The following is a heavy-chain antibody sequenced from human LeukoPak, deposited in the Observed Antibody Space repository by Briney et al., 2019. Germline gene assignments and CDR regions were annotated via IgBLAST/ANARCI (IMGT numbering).Heavy chain of an antibody. CDR2: IYYSGSN. Sequence: PSETLSLPCTVSGGSISRSSYYWGWIRQPPGKGLERIGSIYYSGSNYYNPSLKSRVTISVDTSKNQFSLKLSSVTAADTAVYYCARHGRYCSSTSCSLYYYYYYMDVWGKGTTVTVSS. CDR1: GGSISRSSYY. CDR3: ARHGRYCSSTSCSLYYYYYYMDV. J-gene: IGHJ6*03. D-gene: IGHD2-2*01. V-gene: IGHV4-39*01.